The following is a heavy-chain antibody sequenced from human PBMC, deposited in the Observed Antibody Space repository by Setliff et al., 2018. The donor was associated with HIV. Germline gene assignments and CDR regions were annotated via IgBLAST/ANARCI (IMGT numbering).Heavy chain of an antibody. J-gene: IGHJ3*02. CDR2: MDSDGTTT. CDR3: ARAGNYYHSRGYSNTAFAI. D-gene: IGHD3-22*01. V-gene: IGHV3-74*01. CDR1: GLTLRSHW. Sequence: SLRLSCSPAGLTLRSHWMHWVRQAPGKGLMWVSHMDSDGTTTTYADSVKGRFTISRDNAKNTLYLQMNSLRAEDTAIYYCARAGNYYHSRGYSNTAFAIWGQGTMVTVSS.